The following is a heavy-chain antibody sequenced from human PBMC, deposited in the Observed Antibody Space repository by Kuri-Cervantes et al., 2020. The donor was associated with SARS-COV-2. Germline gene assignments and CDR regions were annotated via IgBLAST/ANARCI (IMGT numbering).Heavy chain of an antibody. J-gene: IGHJ4*02. CDR3: ARVAGFGRHHDY. CDR1: GFTFSSYA. Sequence: GESLKISCAASGFTFSSYAMSWVRQAPGKGLEWVSAVSSRGGGTYYADSVKGRFTISRDNAKNSLYLQMNSLRAEDTAVYYCARVAGFGRHHDYWGQGTLVTVSS. V-gene: IGHV3-23*01. D-gene: IGHD3-10*01. CDR2: VSSRGGGT.